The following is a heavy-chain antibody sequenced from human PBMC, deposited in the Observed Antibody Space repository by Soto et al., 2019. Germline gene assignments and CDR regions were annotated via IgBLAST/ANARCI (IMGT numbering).Heavy chain of an antibody. CDR1: GFSLSNAGLG. J-gene: IGHJ5*02. D-gene: IGHD2-2*01. V-gene: IGHV2-26*04. CDR2: IFSNDEK. Sequence: QVTVKESGPVLVKPTETLTLTCTVSGFSLSNAGLGVSWIRQPPGKALEWIAHIFSNDEKSYSTSLKSRLTISKDTSKIQVVLTMTNMDPADTATYYCSSTYSTSWYLFDPWGKGTLVTVSS. CDR3: SSTYSTSWYLFDP.